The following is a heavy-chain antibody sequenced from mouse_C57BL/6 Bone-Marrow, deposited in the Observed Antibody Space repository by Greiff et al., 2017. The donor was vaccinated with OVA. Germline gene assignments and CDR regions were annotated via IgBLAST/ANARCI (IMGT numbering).Heavy chain of an antibody. CDR2: IRNKPNGFTT. D-gene: IGHD1-1*01. J-gene: IGHJ2*01. CDR3: ARYKGRVAVDYFDY. CDR1: GFTFTNYY. Sequence: EVKLMESGGGLVQPGDSLSLSCAASGFTFTNYYMSWVRQPPGKALEWLAFIRNKPNGFTTEYSASVKGRFTISRDNSQSILYLQMNALRAEDSATYYCARYKGRVAVDYFDYWSQGTALTVSS. V-gene: IGHV7-3*01.